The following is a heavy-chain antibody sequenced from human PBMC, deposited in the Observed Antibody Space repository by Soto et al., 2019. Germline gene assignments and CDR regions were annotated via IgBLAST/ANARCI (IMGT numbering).Heavy chain of an antibody. CDR1: GFTFSTHA. CDR3: ARDQTGITTAGGGRIDH. CDR2: VSFDGTNK. J-gene: IGHJ4*02. D-gene: IGHD6-13*01. Sequence: QVQLVASGGGVVQPGRSLRLSCAASGFTFSTHAMHWVRQAPGKGLECVAIVSFDGTNKYHADSVKGRFTISRDNSKNTLYLQMSGLTPEDTAVYYCARDQTGITTAGGGRIDHWGQGTLVTVSS. V-gene: IGHV3-30-3*01.